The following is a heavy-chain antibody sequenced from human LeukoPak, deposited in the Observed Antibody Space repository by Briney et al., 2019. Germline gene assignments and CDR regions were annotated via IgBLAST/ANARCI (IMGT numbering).Heavy chain of an antibody. Sequence: GASVKVTFKSSGYTFTSYGISWVRQAPGQGLEWMGGVSAYNGNTNYAQKLQGRVTMTPGTATSTAYVELRSLRSDYTAVYYCARDLFVVVVADTVVWFDPWGQGTLVTVSS. D-gene: IGHD2-15*01. CDR3: ARDLFVVVVADTVVWFDP. V-gene: IGHV1-18*01. CDR1: GYTFTSYG. CDR2: VSAYNGNT. J-gene: IGHJ5*02.